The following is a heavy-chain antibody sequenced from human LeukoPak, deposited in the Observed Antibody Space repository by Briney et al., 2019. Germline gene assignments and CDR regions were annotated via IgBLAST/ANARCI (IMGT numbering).Heavy chain of an antibody. J-gene: IGHJ4*02. Sequence: SETLSLTCSVSGGSISNYYWNWIRQPSGKGLEWIGRIYASGSTNYNPSLKSRVTISMDKSKNHFSLNLKSVTAADTGFYYCARDFYGDDGHHPFDYWGQGIQVTVSS. CDR1: GGSISNYY. V-gene: IGHV4-4*07. D-gene: IGHD2/OR15-2a*01. CDR3: ARDFYGDDGHHPFDY. CDR2: IYASGST.